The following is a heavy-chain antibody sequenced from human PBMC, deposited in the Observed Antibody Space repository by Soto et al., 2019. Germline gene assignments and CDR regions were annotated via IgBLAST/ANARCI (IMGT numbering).Heavy chain of an antibody. CDR2: IGTAGDT. D-gene: IGHD6-13*01. Sequence: EVQLVESGGGLVQPGGSLRLSCAASGFTFSSYDMHWVRQATGKGLEWVSAIGTAGDTYYPGSVKGRFTISRENAKNSLYLQMNSLRAGDTAVYSCARGAAAYGMDVWGQGTTVTVSS. J-gene: IGHJ6*02. CDR1: GFTFSSYD. CDR3: ARGAAAYGMDV. V-gene: IGHV3-13*04.